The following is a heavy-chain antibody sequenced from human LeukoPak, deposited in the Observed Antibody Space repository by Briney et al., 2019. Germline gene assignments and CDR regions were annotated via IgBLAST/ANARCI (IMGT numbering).Heavy chain of an antibody. D-gene: IGHD3-22*01. CDR1: GFTFSSYA. CDR2: ISGSGGST. CDR3: AKADYYDSSGYYPKFQH. V-gene: IGHV3-23*01. J-gene: IGHJ1*01. Sequence: GGSLRLSCAASGFTFSSYAMSWARQAPGKGLEWVSAISGSGGSTYYADSVKGRFTISRDNSKNTLYLQMNSLRAEDTAVYYCAKADYYDSSGYYPKFQHWGQGTLVTVSS.